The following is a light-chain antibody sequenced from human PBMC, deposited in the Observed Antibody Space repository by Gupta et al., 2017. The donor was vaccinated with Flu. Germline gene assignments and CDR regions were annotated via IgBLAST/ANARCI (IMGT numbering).Light chain of an antibody. CDR2: EVN. J-gene: IGLJ2*01. V-gene: IGLV2-23*02. Sequence: QSALSQPASVSGSPGQSITISCTGTSSDVGRYNLVPWYQQYPGKAPKLLIYEVNQRPSGVSDRFSGSKSGNTASLTISGLQSDDEADYYCCSYAVIRDRQLFGGGTKLTVL. CDR3: CSYAVIRDRQL. CDR1: SSDVGRYNL.